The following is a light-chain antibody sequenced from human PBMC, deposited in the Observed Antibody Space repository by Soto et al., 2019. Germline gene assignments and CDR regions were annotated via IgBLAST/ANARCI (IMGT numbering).Light chain of an antibody. J-gene: IGKJ1*01. CDR2: GAS. V-gene: IGKV3-20*01. Sequence: EIVLTQSPGTLSLSPGERATLSCRASQSVSSRDLAWYQQKPGQAPRLLIYGASSRATGIPDRFSGSGSGTDFTLTISRLEPADVAVYYCQQYANSPPTFGQRTKVEIK. CDR1: QSVSSRD. CDR3: QQYANSPPT.